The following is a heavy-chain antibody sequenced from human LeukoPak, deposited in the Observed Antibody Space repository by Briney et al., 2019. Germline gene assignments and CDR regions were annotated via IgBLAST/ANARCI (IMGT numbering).Heavy chain of an antibody. CDR1: GFTFSNYA. Sequence: GGSLRLSCAASGFTFSNYALHWVRQAPGKGLEWVAVISFDGSTKYYADSVKGRFTISREDSKNTLSLQMNSLRAEDTAVYYCARGYGRADYWGQGTLVSVSS. D-gene: IGHD5-18*01. V-gene: IGHV3-30-3*01. CDR3: ARGYGRADY. J-gene: IGHJ4*02. CDR2: ISFDGSTK.